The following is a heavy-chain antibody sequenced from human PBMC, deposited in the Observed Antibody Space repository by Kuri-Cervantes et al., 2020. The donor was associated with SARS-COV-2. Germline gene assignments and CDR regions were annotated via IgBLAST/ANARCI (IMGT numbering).Heavy chain of an antibody. CDR1: GFTFSTYN. D-gene: IGHD5-18*01. CDR2: ISSSSSTI. CDR3: ARDPDITMPPDAFDI. J-gene: IGHJ3*02. V-gene: IGHV3-48*01. Sequence: GESLKISCAASGFTFSTYNMNWVRQAPGKGLEWVSYISSSSSTIYYAESVRGRFTISRDNVKNSLYLQMNSLRAEDTAVYHCARDPDITMPPDAFDIWGHGTMVTVSS.